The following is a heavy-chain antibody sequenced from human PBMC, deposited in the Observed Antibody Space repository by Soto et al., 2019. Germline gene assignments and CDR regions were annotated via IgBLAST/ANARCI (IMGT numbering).Heavy chain of an antibody. J-gene: IGHJ3*02. CDR2: IDPSDSQT. D-gene: IGHD3-22*01. Sequence: PGESLKISCKGSGYSFAGYWITWVRQKPGKGLEWMGRIDPSDSQTYYSPSFRGHVTISVTKSITTVFLQWSSLRASDTAMYYCARHRISSSGYTPIDIWGQGTMVTVSS. V-gene: IGHV5-10-1*01. CDR3: ARHRISSSGYTPIDI. CDR1: GYSFAGYW.